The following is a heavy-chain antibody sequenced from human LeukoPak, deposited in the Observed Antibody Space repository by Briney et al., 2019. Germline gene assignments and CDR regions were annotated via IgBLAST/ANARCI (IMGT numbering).Heavy chain of an antibody. CDR1: GRTFSSYA. CDR2: IIPILGIA. D-gene: IGHD3-3*01. Sequence: SVKVSCKASGRTFSSYAISWVRQAPGQGLEWMGRIIPILGIANYAQKFQGRVTITADKSTSTAYMELSSLRSEDTAVYYCARDSPYDFWSGYPWFDPWGQGTLVTVSS. J-gene: IGHJ5*02. V-gene: IGHV1-69*04. CDR3: ARDSPYDFWSGYPWFDP.